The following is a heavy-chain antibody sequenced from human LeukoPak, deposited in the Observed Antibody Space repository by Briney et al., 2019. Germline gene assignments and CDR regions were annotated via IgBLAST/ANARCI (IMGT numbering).Heavy chain of an antibody. CDR3: ARTAMVPAAMHTWCFDL. J-gene: IGHJ2*01. Sequence: SETLSLTCAVYGGSFSVFYWSWIRQPPGKGLEWIGEINHSGSTNYNPSLKSRVTISVDTSKNQFSLKLSSVTAADTAMYYCARTAMVPAAMHTWCFDLWGRGTLVTVSS. D-gene: IGHD2-2*01. CDR1: GGSFSVFY. V-gene: IGHV4-34*01. CDR2: INHSGST.